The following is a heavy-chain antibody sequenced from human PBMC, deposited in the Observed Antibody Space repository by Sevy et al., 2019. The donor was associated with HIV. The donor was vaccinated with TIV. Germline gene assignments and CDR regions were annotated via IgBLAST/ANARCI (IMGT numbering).Heavy chain of an antibody. CDR1: GFTFSSYW. J-gene: IGHJ3*02. CDR3: ARDRLEKLGGYDFWSGYYISYDAFDI. Sequence: GGSLRLSCAASGFTFSSYWMSWVRQAPGKGLEWVANIKQDGSEKYYVDSVKGRFTSSRDNAKNSLYLQMNSLRAEDTAVYYWARDRLEKLGGYDFWSGYYISYDAFDIWGQGTMVTVSS. CDR2: IKQDGSEK. D-gene: IGHD3-3*01. V-gene: IGHV3-7*01.